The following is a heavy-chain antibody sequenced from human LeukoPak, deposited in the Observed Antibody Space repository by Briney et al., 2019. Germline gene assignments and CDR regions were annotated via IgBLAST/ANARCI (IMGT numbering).Heavy chain of an antibody. CDR1: GRSYSGYY. V-gene: IGHV4-34*01. CDR2: INQSGST. Sequence: SETLSLTCAVYGRSYSGYYWSWIRQPSRKGLEWIGEINQSGSTNYNPSLKSRVTISVDKSKNQFSLKLSSVTAADTAVYYCARGERITFGGVIAWGQGTLVTVSS. D-gene: IGHD3-16*01. J-gene: IGHJ5*02. CDR3: ARGERITFGGVIA.